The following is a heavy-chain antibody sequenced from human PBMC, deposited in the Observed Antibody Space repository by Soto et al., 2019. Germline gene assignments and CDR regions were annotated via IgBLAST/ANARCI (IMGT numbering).Heavy chain of an antibody. CDR2: IYNSGST. V-gene: IGHV4-30-4*01. Sequence: QVQLQEPGPGLVEPSQTLSLTCTVSGASVRSDYYYWSWIRQPPGRGLEWIGHIYNSGSTYSNPSLKSRVTVSLDTSKNQFSLKLSSVTAADTAVYYGARGPSADKVDYWGQGTLVTVSS. J-gene: IGHJ4*02. D-gene: IGHD3-3*01. CDR1: GASVRSDYYY. CDR3: ARGPSADKVDY.